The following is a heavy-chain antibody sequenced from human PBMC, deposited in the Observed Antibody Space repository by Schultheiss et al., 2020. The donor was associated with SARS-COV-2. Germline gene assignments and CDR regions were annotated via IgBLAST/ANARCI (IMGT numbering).Heavy chain of an antibody. CDR1: GFAFSYSG. CDR2: IWYDGSNK. CDR3: ARVAAATNGMDV. V-gene: IGHV3-33*01. J-gene: IGHJ6*02. D-gene: IGHD2-15*01. Sequence: GGSLRLSCAASGFAFSYSGMHWVRQAPGKGLEWVAVIWYDGSNKYYADSVKGRFTISRDNSKNTLYLQMNSLRAEDTAVYYCARVAAATNGMDVWGQGTTVTVSS.